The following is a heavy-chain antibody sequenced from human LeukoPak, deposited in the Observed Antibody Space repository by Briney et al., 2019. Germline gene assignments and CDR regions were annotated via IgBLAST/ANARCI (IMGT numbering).Heavy chain of an antibody. D-gene: IGHD3-10*01. CDR1: GFIFSNYA. CDR3: AKGTWIGSRNYYEASRYFDY. V-gene: IGHV3-23*01. Sequence: GGSLRLSCAASGFIFSNYAMSWVRHAPGKGLEWVSVINGGGSNTYYADSVKGRFTISRDNSKKTLYLQMNSLRAEDTAIYYCAKGTWIGSRNYYEASRYFDYWGQGTLVTVSS. J-gene: IGHJ4*02. CDR2: INGGGSNT.